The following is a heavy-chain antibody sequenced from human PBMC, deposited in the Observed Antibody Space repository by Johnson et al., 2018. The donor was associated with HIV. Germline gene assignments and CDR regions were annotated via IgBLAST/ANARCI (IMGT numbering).Heavy chain of an antibody. CDR2: IYSGGTT. D-gene: IGHD6-13*01. CDR1: GFTVSSNY. V-gene: IGHV3-53*01. CDR3: TTDPIAAAGPDAFDI. Sequence: VQLVESGGGVVQPGGSLRLSCAASGFTVSSNYMSWVRQAPGKGLEWVSVIYSGGTTYYADSVKGRFTISRDNAQNSLYLQMNSLKTEDTAVYYCTTDPIAAAGPDAFDIWGQGTVVTVSS. J-gene: IGHJ3*02.